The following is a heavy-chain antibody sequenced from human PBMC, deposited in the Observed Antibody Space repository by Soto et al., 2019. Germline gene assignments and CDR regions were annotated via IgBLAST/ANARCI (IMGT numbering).Heavy chain of an antibody. CDR2: INHSGST. Sequence: SETLSLTCAVYGGSFSGYYWSWIRQPPGKGLEWIGEINHSGSTNYNPSLKSRVTISVDTSTNRFSLKLSSVTAADTAVYYCARYGSGSYYYYYGMDVWGQGTTVTVSS. CDR3: ARYGSGSYYYYYGMDV. V-gene: IGHV4-34*01. J-gene: IGHJ6*02. D-gene: IGHD3-10*01. CDR1: GGSFSGYY.